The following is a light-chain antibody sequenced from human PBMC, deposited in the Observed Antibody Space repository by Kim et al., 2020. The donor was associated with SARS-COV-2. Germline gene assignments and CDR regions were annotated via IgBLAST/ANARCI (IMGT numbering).Light chain of an antibody. Sequence: SPGERATLSCRASQSLGSDYLAWYQQKPGQSPGLLIYGASSRATGIPDRFSGSGAGTDFSLTISRLEPEDFAVYYCLLFGNSPSYTFGQGTKLEI. V-gene: IGKV3-20*01. CDR3: LLFGNSPSYT. J-gene: IGKJ2*01. CDR1: QSLGSDY. CDR2: GAS.